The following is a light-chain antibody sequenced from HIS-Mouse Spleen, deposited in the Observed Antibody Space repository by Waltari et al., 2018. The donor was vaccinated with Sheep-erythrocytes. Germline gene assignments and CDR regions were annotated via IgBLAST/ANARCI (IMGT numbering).Light chain of an antibody. V-gene: IGKV1-5*03. Sequence: TQSPATLSLSPGERATLSCRASQSVSSWLAWYQQKPGKAPKLLIYKASSLESGVPSRFSGSGSGTEFTLTISSLQPDDFATYYCQQYNSYPYTFGQGTKLEIK. J-gene: IGKJ2*01. CDR2: KAS. CDR3: QQYNSYPYT. CDR1: QSVSSW.